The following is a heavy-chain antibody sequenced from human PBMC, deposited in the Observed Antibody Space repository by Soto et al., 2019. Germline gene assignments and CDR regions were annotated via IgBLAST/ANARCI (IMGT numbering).Heavy chain of an antibody. CDR2: ISGSGGST. J-gene: IGHJ6*02. CDR3: AKVGTYYYYGMDV. CDR1: GFTFSSYA. V-gene: IGHV3-23*01. D-gene: IGHD1-26*01. Sequence: EVQVLESGGGLVQPGGSLRLSFAASGFTFSSYAMSWVRQAPGKGLEWVSAISGSGGSTYYADSVKGRFTISRDNSKNTLYLQMNRLRAEDTAVYYCAKVGTYYYYGMDVWGQGTTVTVSS.